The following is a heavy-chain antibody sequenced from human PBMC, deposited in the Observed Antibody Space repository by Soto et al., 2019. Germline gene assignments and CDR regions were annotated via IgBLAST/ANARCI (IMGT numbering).Heavy chain of an antibody. CDR3: AKTTLGCSSTSCYIDYYYGMDV. J-gene: IGHJ6*02. CDR1: GFTFSSYG. V-gene: IGHV3-30*18. D-gene: IGHD2-2*02. CDR2: ISYDGSNK. Sequence: HPGGSLRLSCAASGFTFSSYGMHWVRQAPGKGLEWVAVISYDGSNKYYADSVKGRFTISRDNSKNTLYLQMNSLRAEDTAVYYCAKTTLGCSSTSCYIDYYYGMDVWGQGTTVTVSS.